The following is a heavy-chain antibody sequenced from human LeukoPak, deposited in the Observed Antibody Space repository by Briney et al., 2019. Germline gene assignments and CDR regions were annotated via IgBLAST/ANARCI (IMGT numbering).Heavy chain of an antibody. CDR2: IYHSGST. CDR1: GYSISSGYY. J-gene: IGHJ3*02. D-gene: IGHD2-15*01. CDR3: ASSHSDAFDI. V-gene: IGHV4-38-2*02. Sequence: TSETLSLTCTVSGYSISSGYYWGWIRQPPGKGLEWIGSIYHSGSTYYNPSLKSRVTISVDTSKNQFSLKLSSVTAADTAVYYCASSHSDAFDIWGQGTMVTVSS.